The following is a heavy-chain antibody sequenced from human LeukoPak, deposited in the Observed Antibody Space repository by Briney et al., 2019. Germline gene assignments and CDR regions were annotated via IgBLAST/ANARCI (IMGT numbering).Heavy chain of an antibody. CDR3: ARASCSSTSCPSAHDPLFFDY. CDR2: IKQDGSEK. CDR1: GFTFSDYW. J-gene: IGHJ4*02. V-gene: IGHV3-7*01. D-gene: IGHD2-2*01. Sequence: GGSLRLSCAASGFTFSDYWMTWVRQAPGKGLEWVANIKQDGSEKYYVDSVKGRFTISRDNAKNSLYLQMNSLRAEDTAVCYCARASCSSTSCPSAHDPLFFDYWGQGTLVTVSS.